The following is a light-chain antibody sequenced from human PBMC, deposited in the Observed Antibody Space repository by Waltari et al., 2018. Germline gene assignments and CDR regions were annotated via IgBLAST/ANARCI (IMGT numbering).Light chain of an antibody. CDR2: GTS. CDR3: QQYYGVILT. CDR1: HGISNS. Sequence: DIQMTQSPSSLSASVGDKVTITCRASHGISNSLAWYQQHPGQAPKLLLFGTSRLQSGVPSRFSGRGSGTDYSLTISSLQPEDFGTYYCQQYYGVILTFGGGTKVEI. J-gene: IGKJ4*01. V-gene: IGKV1-NL1*01.